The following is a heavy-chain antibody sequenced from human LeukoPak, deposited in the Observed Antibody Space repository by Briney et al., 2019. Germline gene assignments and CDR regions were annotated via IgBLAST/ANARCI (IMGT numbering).Heavy chain of an antibody. D-gene: IGHD6-6*01. CDR1: GGSISSSSYY. Sequence: SETLSLTCTVSGGSISSSSYYWGWIRQPPGKGLEWIGSIYYSGSTYYNPSLKSRVTISVDTSKNQFSLKLSSVTAADTAVYYCARVTDLDSSSSLLPFDYWGQGTLVTVSS. V-gene: IGHV4-39*07. CDR2: IYYSGST. CDR3: ARVTDLDSSSSLLPFDY. J-gene: IGHJ4*02.